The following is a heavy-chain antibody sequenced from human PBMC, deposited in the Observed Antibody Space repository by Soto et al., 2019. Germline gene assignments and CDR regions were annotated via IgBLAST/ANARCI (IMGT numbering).Heavy chain of an antibody. Sequence: PSETLSLTCNVSGGSISSGGYYWTWIRQHPGKGLEWIGNIHHSGSTFYNPSLKSRVSISVDTSKNQFSLKLSSVTAADTAVYFCVRGVLSWAQGTLVTVS. J-gene: IGHJ1*01. V-gene: IGHV4-31*03. D-gene: IGHD3-10*01. CDR2: IHHSGST. CDR3: VRGVLS. CDR1: GGSISSGGYY.